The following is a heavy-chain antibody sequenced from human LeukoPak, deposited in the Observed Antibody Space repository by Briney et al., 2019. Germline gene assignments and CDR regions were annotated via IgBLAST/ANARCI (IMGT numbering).Heavy chain of an antibody. CDR3: AEGIAGSGSYYLFDY. CDR2: IYYSGST. V-gene: IGHV4-59*01. J-gene: IGHJ4*02. Sequence: SETLSLTCTVSGGSISSYYWSWIRQPPGKGLEWIGYIYYSGSTNYNPSLKSRVTISVDTSKNQFSLKLSSVTAADTAVYYWAEGIAGSGSYYLFDYWGQGTLVTVSS. D-gene: IGHD3-10*01. CDR1: GGSISSYY.